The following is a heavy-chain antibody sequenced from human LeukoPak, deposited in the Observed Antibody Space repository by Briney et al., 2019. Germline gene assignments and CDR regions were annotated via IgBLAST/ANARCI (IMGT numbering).Heavy chain of an antibody. D-gene: IGHD5-18*01. Sequence: PGGSLRLSCAASGFTFDDYAMHWVRQAPGKGLEWVSGISDNEGSTYYTDSVKGRFTISRDNTKNTVYLQMNNLRPDDTAVYFCARHDSFIPYWGQGTLVTVSS. CDR3: ARHDSFIPY. V-gene: IGHV3-23*01. CDR1: GFTFDDYA. CDR2: ISDNEGST. J-gene: IGHJ4*02.